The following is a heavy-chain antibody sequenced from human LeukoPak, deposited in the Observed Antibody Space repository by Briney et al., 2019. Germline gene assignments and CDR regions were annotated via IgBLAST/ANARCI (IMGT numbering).Heavy chain of an antibody. V-gene: IGHV3-53*01. CDR3: ARATLDLAFDI. Sequence: PGGSLRLSCAASGFTVSRNYMSWVRQAPGKGLEWVSVIYSGGSTYYADSVKGRFTISRDNSKNTLYLQMNSLRAEDTAVYYCARATLDLAFDIWGRGTMVTVSS. CDR2: IYSGGST. J-gene: IGHJ3*02. CDR1: GFTVSRNY. D-gene: IGHD4-23*01.